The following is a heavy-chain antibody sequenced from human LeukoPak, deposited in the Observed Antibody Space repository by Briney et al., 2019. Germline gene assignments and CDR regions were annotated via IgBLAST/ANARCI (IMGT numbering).Heavy chain of an antibody. CDR3: AKSWGSIRPYYNYMEV. V-gene: IGHV4-59*08. CDR1: GGSISSYY. Sequence: PSETLSLTCTVSGGSISSYYWSWIRQPPGKGLEWIGYIYYSGSTNYNPSLKSRVTISVDTSKNQFSLKLSSMTAADTALYYCAKSWGSIRPYYNYMEVWGKGTTVTVSS. CDR2: IYYSGST. D-gene: IGHD3-16*01. J-gene: IGHJ6*03.